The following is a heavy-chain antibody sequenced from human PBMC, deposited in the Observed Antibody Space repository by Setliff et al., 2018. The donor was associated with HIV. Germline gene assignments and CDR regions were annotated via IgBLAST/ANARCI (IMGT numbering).Heavy chain of an antibody. D-gene: IGHD6-13*01. CDR1: GGSISSYY. V-gene: IGHV4-4*07. CDR2: IYTSGST. J-gene: IGHJ4*02. CDR3: ASDRRGSSVY. Sequence: SETLSLTCTVSGGSISSYYWSWIRQPAGKGLGWIGRIYTSGSTNYNPSLKSRVTMSVDTSKNQFSLKLSSVTAADTAVYYCASDRRGSSVYWGQGTLVTVSS.